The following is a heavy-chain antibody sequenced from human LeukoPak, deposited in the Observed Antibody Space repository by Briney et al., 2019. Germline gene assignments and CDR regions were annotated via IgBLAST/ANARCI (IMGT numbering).Heavy chain of an antibody. CDR1: GGSISSYY. CDR2: IYTSGST. J-gene: IGHJ4*02. CDR3: ARVTYSSSSPGLDY. Sequence: SETLSLTCTVSGGSISSYYWSWIRQPAWKGLEWIGRIYTSGSTNYNPSLKSRVTMSVDTSKSQFSLKLSSVTAADTAVYYCARVTYSSSSPGLDYWGQGTLVTVSS. V-gene: IGHV4-4*07. D-gene: IGHD6-6*01.